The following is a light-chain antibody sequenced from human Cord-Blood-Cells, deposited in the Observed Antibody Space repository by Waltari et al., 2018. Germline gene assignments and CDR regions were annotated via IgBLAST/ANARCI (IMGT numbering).Light chain of an antibody. Sequence: DIVMTQSPDSLAVSLGERATINCKYSQSVLYSSNNKNYLAWYQQKPGQPPKLPIYWASTRGSGVPDRFSGSGSVTDFTLTISSLQAEDVAVYYCQQYYSTPPTFGQGTKVEIK. CDR1: QSVLYSSNNKNY. J-gene: IGKJ1*01. CDR2: WAS. V-gene: IGKV4-1*01. CDR3: QQYYSTPPT.